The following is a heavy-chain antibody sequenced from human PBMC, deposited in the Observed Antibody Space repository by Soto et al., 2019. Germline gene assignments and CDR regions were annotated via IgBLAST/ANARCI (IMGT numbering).Heavy chain of an antibody. Sequence: GGSLRLSCAASGFTFSNYAMSWVRQAPGKGLEWVSAISGSGDGTYYADSVKGRFTISRDNSKNTLYLQMNSLGAEDTAVYYCAKYPSSGTYYKGPDYWGQGTLVTAPQ. D-gene: IGHD3-10*01. V-gene: IGHV3-23*01. CDR2: ISGSGDGT. CDR3: AKYPSSGTYYKGPDY. J-gene: IGHJ4*02. CDR1: GFTFSNYA.